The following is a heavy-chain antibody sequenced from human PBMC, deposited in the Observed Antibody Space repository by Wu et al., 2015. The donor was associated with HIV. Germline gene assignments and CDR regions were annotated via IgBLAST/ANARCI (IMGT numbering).Heavy chain of an antibody. V-gene: IGHV1-18*01. CDR2: ISAYNGNT. J-gene: IGHJ3*02. Sequence: QVQLVQSGAEVKKPGASVKVSCKASGYTFTSYGISWVRQAPGQGLEWMGWISAYNGNTNYAQKLQGRVTMTTDTSTSTAYMELRSLRSDDTAVYYCARGTEYSPYYYGSGTQGAFDIWGQGTMVTVSS. CDR1: GYTFTSYG. D-gene: IGHD3-10*01. CDR3: ARGTEYSPYYYGSGTQGAFDI.